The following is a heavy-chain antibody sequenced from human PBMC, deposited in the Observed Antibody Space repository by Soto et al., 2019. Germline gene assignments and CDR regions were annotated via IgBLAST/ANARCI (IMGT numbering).Heavy chain of an antibody. V-gene: IGHV1-69*01. J-gene: IGHJ6*02. CDR3: ARGGLQSYYAFWSGYSIYGMDV. D-gene: IGHD3-3*01. CDR1: GGTFSSYA. CDR2: IIPIFGTA. Sequence: QVQLVQSGAEVKKPGSSVKVSCKASGGTFSSYAISWVRQAPGQGLEWMGGIIPIFGTANYAQKFQGRVTITADDSTSTAYMELSSLRSEDTAVYYCARGGLQSYYAFWSGYSIYGMDVWGQGTTVTVSS.